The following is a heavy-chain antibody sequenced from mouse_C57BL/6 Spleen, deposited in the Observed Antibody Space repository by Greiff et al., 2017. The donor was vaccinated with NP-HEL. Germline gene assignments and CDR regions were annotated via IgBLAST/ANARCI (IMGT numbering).Heavy chain of an antibody. D-gene: IGHD2-1*01. CDR3: ARNPLYGNYVHYAMDY. CDR2: IWSGGST. J-gene: IGHJ4*01. CDR1: GFSLTSYG. Sequence: QVQLQQSGPGLVQPSQSLSITCTVSGFSLTSYGVHWVRQSPGKGLEWLGVIWSGGSTDYNAAFISRLSISKDNSKSQVFFKMNSLQADDTAIYYCARNPLYGNYVHYAMDYWGQGTSVTVSS. V-gene: IGHV2-2*01.